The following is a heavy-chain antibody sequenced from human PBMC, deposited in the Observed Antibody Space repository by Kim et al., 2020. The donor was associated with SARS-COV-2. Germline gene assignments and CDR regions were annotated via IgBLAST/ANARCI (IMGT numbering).Heavy chain of an antibody. CDR2: INHSGST. D-gene: IGHD3-10*01. CDR3: ARVAQWDYYDSGAFDI. CDR1: GGSFSGYY. J-gene: IGHJ3*02. V-gene: IGHV4-34*01. Sequence: SETLSLTCAVYGGSFSGYYWSWIRQPPGKGLEWIGEINHSGSTNYNPSLKSRVTISVDTSKNQFSLKLSSVTAADTAVYYCARVAQWDYYDSGAFDIWGQGTMVTVSS.